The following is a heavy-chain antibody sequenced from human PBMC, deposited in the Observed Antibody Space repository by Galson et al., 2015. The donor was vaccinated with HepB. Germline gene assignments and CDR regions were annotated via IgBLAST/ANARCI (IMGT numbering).Heavy chain of an antibody. CDR1: GYTFTSYG. J-gene: IGHJ3*02. V-gene: IGHV1-18*01. D-gene: IGHD1-26*01. Sequence: QSGAEVKKPGESLRISCKASGYTFTSYGISWVRQAPGQGLEWMGWISAYNGNTNYAQKLQGRVTMTTDTSTSTAYMELRSLRSDDTAAYYCARVGGSYPRWAFDIWGQGTMVTVSS. CDR3: ARVGGSYPRWAFDI. CDR2: ISAYNGNT.